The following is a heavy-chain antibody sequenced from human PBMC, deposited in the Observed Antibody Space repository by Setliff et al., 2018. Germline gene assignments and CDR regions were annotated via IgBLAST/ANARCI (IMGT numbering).Heavy chain of an antibody. CDR1: GFVVSNNE. J-gene: IGHJ4*02. CDR2: TYSNGAT. Sequence: QPGGSLRLSCAASGFVVSNNEMSWVRQAPGKGLEWVSVTYSNGATNYADSVKGRFIISRDNSKNTLYLQMNSLRGEDTALYYCRLWFGETSRDYWGQGTLVTVSS. CDR3: RLWFGETSRDY. V-gene: IGHV3-53*01. D-gene: IGHD3-10*01.